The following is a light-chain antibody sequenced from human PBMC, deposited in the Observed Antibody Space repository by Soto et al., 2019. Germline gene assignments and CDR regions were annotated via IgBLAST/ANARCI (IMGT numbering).Light chain of an antibody. CDR2: GAS. Sequence: EIMLTQCPGTLSLSPGERATLSCRASQIVSSSYSAWYQQKPGQAPRLLIYGASSRATGIPDRFSGSGSGTDFSLTISSLQSEDFAVYYCQQYNNWPITFGEGTRLEI. J-gene: IGKJ5*01. CDR3: QQYNNWPIT. CDR1: QIVSSSY. V-gene: IGKV3-20*01.